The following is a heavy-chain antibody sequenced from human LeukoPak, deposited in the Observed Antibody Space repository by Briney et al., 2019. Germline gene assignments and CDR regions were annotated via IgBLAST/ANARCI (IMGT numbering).Heavy chain of an antibody. Sequence: ASVKVSCKASGYTFTTYYMHWMRQAPRQGPEWMGIINPRGGSTDYSQKFQGRSTMTSDTSTSTVYMELSSLRSDDTAVYYCVRIIYFDYWGQGTLVTVSS. CDR1: GYTFTTYY. CDR2: INPRGGST. V-gene: IGHV1-46*01. J-gene: IGHJ4*02. CDR3: VRIIYFDY. D-gene: IGHD1-14*01.